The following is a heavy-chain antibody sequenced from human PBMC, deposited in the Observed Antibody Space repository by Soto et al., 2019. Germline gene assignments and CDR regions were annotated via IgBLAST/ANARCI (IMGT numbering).Heavy chain of an antibody. V-gene: IGHV4-30-2*01. CDR1: GGSISSGGYS. Sequence: SETLSLTCAVSGGSISSGGYSWSWIRQPPGKGLECIGYIYHSGSTYYNPSLKSRVTISVDRSKNQFSLKLSSVTAADTAVYSCAEGGGPPRYNWGQGILVTVSS. CDR3: AEGGGPPRYN. J-gene: IGHJ4*02. CDR2: IYHSGST. D-gene: IGHD1-1*01.